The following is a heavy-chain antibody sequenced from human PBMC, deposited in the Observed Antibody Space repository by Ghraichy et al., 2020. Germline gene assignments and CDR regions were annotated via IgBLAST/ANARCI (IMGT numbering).Heavy chain of an antibody. CDR1: GYTFTSYD. J-gene: IGHJ6*02. V-gene: IGHV1-8*01. CDR2: MNPNSGNT. Sequence: ASVKVSCKASGYTFTSYDINWVRQATGPGLEWMGWMNPNSGNTGYAQKFQGRVTMTRNTSISTAYMELSSLRSEDTAVYYCARGRLRPRGYGMDVWGQGTTVTVSS. D-gene: IGHD2-21*02. CDR3: ARGRLRPRGYGMDV.